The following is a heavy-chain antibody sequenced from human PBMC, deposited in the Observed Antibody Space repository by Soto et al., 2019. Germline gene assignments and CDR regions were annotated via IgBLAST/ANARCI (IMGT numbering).Heavy chain of an antibody. CDR3: ARDLRGYSYGPLGY. CDR1: GFTFSSYG. J-gene: IGHJ4*02. Sequence: GGSLRLSCAASGFTFSSYGMHWVRQAPGKGLEWVAVIWYDGSNKYYADSVKGRFTISRDNSKNTLYLQMNSLRAEDTAVYYCARDLRGYSYGPLGYWGQGTLVTVPQ. D-gene: IGHD5-18*01. V-gene: IGHV3-33*01. CDR2: IWYDGSNK.